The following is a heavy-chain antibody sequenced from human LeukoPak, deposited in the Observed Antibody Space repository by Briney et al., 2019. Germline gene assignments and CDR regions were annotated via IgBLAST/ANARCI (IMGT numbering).Heavy chain of an antibody. CDR3: AKNGGDYGPLDY. Sequence: RASVKVSCKASGYTFTGYYMHWVRQAPGQGLEWMGGIIPIFGTANYAQKFQGRVTITADESTSTAYMELSSLRSEDTAVYYCAKNGGDYGPLDYWGQGTLVTVSS. CDR1: GYTFTGYY. D-gene: IGHD2-21*02. V-gene: IGHV1-69*13. J-gene: IGHJ4*02. CDR2: IIPIFGTA.